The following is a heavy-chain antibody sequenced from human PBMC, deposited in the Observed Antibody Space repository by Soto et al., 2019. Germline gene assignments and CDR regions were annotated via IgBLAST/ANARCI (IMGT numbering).Heavy chain of an antibody. CDR3: AITKGRYYYYGMDV. Sequence: GGSLRLSCAASGFTFSSYAMSWVRQAPGKGLEWVSAISGSGGSTYYADSVKGRFTISRDNSKNTLYPQMNSLRAEDTAVYYCAITKGRYYYYGMDVWGQGTTVTVSS. CDR1: GFTFSSYA. CDR2: ISGSGGST. V-gene: IGHV3-23*01. J-gene: IGHJ6*02.